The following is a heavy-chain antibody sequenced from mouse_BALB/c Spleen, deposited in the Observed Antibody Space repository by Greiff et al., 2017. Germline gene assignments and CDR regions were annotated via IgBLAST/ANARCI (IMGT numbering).Heavy chain of an antibody. D-gene: IGHD2-1*01. CDR1: GFTFSSYT. CDR3: ARHYGNYRAGYAMDY. Sequence: EVNLVESGGGLVQPGGSLKLSCAASGFTFSSYTMSWVRQTPEKRLEWVAYISNGGGSTYYPDTVKGRFTISRDNAKNTLYLQMSSLKSEDTAMYYCARHYGNYRAGYAMDYWGQGTSVTVSS. CDR2: ISNGGGST. J-gene: IGHJ4*01. V-gene: IGHV5-12-2*01.